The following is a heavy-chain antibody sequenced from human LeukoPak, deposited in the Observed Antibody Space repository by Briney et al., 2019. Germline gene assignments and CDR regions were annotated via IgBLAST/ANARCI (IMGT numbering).Heavy chain of an antibody. CDR1: GFTFSDYG. Sequence: GGSLRLSCAASGFTFSDYGIHWVRQAPGKGLEWVAVIWYDGSNKYYADSVKGRFTISRDNSKHTLYLQMNSLRAEDTAVYYCARGMGYYFDYWGRGTLVTVSS. CDR2: IWYDGSNK. V-gene: IGHV3-33*01. CDR3: ARGMGYYFDY. J-gene: IGHJ4*02. D-gene: IGHD3-16*01.